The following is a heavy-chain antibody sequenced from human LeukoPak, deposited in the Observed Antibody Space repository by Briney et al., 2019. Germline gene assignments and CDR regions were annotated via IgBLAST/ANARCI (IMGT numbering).Heavy chain of an antibody. J-gene: IGHJ4*02. Sequence: GGSLRLSCAASGFSVSINYMSWVRQAPGKGLEWVSVISSGGTTYYADSVKGRFTISRDNSKNTLSLQVNSLRAEDTAVYYCARRIVGSTSVDYFDYWGQGTLVTVSS. D-gene: IGHD1-26*01. V-gene: IGHV3-66*04. CDR3: ARRIVGSTSVDYFDY. CDR2: ISSGGTT. CDR1: GFSVSINY.